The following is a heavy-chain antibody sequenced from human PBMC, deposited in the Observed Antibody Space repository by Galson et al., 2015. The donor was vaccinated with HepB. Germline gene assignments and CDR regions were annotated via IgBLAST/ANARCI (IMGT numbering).Heavy chain of an antibody. D-gene: IGHD6-6*01. CDR1: GYTLTELS. V-gene: IGHV1-24*01. CDR2: FDPEDGET. CDR3: EAQLVSRPHVDV. J-gene: IGHJ6*02. Sequence: SVKVSCKVSGYTLTELSIHWVRQTPGKGLEWMGGFDPEDGETIYAQKFQGRVTMTEDTSTDTAYMELSSLRSEDTAVYYCEAQLVSRPHVDVWGQGTTVTVSS.